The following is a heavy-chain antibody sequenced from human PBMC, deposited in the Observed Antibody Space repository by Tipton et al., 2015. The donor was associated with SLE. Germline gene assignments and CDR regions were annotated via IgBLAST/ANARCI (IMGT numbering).Heavy chain of an antibody. V-gene: IGHV1-2*06. CDR3: ARERCNGGNCYLDS. J-gene: IGHJ4*02. Sequence: QSGAEVKKSGASVKVSCKASGSTFTAFYIHWVRQAPGQGLEWMGRIHPDSGDTNYAQKFQGRVTMTRDTSFTTVYVDLTRLTSDDTAVYYCARERCNGGNCYLDSWGQGNLVTVSS. CDR1: GSTFTAFY. CDR2: IHPDSGDT. D-gene: IGHD2-15*01.